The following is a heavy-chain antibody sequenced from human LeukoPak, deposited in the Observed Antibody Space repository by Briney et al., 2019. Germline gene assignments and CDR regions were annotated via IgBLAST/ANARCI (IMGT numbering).Heavy chain of an antibody. CDR2: IYTSGTT. CDR1: GDSISSGDYY. J-gene: IGHJ6*03. D-gene: IGHD5-12*01. CDR3: AREVASPSYYYYPYMDV. Sequence: SETLSLTCTVSGDSISSGDYYWSWIRQPAGKGLEWIGRIYTSGTTNYNPSLKSRVTMSVDTSKNQFSLKLSSVTAADTAVYYCAREVASPSYYYYPYMDVWGKGTTVTISS. V-gene: IGHV4-61*02.